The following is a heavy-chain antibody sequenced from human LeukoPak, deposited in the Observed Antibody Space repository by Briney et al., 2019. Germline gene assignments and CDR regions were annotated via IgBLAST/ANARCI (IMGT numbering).Heavy chain of an antibody. CDR2: ISGGGDIT. D-gene: IGHD1-26*01. V-gene: IGHV3-23*01. Sequence: GGSLRLSCAASGFTFSSYAMSWVRQAPGKGLEWVSGISGGGDITWYADSVKGRFTISRDNSKSTLYLQMNSLRDEDTAVYYCARDRSGSCSPDFWGRGTLVTVSS. CDR3: ARDRSGSCSPDF. J-gene: IGHJ4*02. CDR1: GFTFSSYA.